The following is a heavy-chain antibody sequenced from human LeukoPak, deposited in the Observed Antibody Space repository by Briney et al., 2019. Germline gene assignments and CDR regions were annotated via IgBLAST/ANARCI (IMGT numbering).Heavy chain of an antibody. Sequence: PSETLSLTCTVSGGSISSSSYYWVWIRQPPGKGLDGIGNNYYSGSTHYNPSPKSRVTISVDTTKNQFSLKLSSVTAADTAVYYCARDNGVLRFPRGFDYWGQGTLVTVSS. J-gene: IGHJ4*02. CDR2: NYYSGST. CDR1: GGSISSSSYY. CDR3: ARDNGVLRFPRGFDY. V-gene: IGHV4-39*07. D-gene: IGHD3-3*01.